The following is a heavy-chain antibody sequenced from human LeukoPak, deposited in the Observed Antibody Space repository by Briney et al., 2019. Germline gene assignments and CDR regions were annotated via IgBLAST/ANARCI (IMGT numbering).Heavy chain of an antibody. CDR2: MNPNSGNT. V-gene: IGHV1-8*01. Sequence: ASVKVSCKASGYTVISYDINWVRQAAGQGLEWMAWMNPNSGNTGYAQKFQGRVTVTRNTSIDTAYMELSSLRSEDTAVYYCARGFRDAYSRKFDSWGQGALVTVSS. CDR3: ARGFRDAYSRKFDS. J-gene: IGHJ4*02. D-gene: IGHD1-26*01. CDR1: GYTVISYD.